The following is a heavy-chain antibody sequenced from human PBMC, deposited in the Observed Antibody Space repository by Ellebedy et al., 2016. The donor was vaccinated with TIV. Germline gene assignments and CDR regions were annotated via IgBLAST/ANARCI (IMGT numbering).Heavy chain of an antibody. V-gene: IGHV3-64D*06. CDR1: GFTFSSYA. CDR3: VKDSGPLWFGESNLGTFEI. D-gene: IGHD3-10*01. CDR2: INDNGGTT. Sequence: GESLKISXSASGFTFSSYAMRWVRQAPGKGLEYVSAINDNGGTTYYADSVKGRFTISRDNPKNTLYLQMNSLRAEDTAVYYCVKDSGPLWFGESNLGTFEIWGQGTMVTVSS. J-gene: IGHJ3*02.